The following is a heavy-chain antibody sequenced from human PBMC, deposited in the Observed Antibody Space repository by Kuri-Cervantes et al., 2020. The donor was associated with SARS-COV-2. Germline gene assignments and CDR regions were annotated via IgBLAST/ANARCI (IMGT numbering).Heavy chain of an antibody. CDR1: GYTFTGYY. Sequence: GGSLRLSCKASGYTFTGYYMHWVRQAPGQGLEWMGRINPNSGGTNYAQKFQGRVTMTRDTSISTAYMELSRLRSDDTAVYYCARAGGISSGYYYRLDYWGQGTLVTDSS. J-gene: IGHJ4*02. CDR3: ARAGGISSGYYYRLDY. D-gene: IGHD3-22*01. V-gene: IGHV1-2*06. CDR2: INPNSGGT.